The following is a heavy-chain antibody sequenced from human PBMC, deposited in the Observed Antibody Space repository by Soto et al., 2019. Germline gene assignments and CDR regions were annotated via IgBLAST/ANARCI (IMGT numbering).Heavy chain of an antibody. D-gene: IGHD1-1*01. J-gene: IGHJ2*01. CDR3: ARVWRRGWHFDL. V-gene: IGHV4-59*11. Sequence: QVQLQESGPGLVKPSETLSLNCTVSGGSISSHYWSWIRQPPGKGLEWIGYISDSGSATYSPSLKSRLTISVDASKNLVSLNLRSATAADTAVYYCARVWRRGWHFDLWGRGTLATVSS. CDR1: GGSISSHY. CDR2: ISDSGSA.